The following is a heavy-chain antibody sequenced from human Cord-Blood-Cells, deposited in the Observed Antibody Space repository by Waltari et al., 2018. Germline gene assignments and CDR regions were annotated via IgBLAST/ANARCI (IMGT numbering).Heavy chain of an antibody. Sequence: HVQLPESGPGLVKPSVTRYLTCTVSVGAISSYSWCWIRQPPGKGLEWIGYIYYSGSTNYNPSLKSRVTISVDTSKNQFSLKLSSVTAADTAVYYCARGNNVGDYYYYYGMDVWGQGTTVTVSS. D-gene: IGHD4-17*01. V-gene: IGHV4-59*01. J-gene: IGHJ6*02. CDR2: IYYSGST. CDR3: ARGNNVGDYYYYYGMDV. CDR1: VGAISSYS.